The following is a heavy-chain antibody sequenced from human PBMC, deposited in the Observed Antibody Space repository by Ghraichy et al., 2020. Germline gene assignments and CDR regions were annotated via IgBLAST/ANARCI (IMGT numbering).Heavy chain of an antibody. CDR1: DYSISSGYF. CDR2: LYHSGST. V-gene: IGHV4-38-2*01. Sequence: GSLRLSCAVSDYSISSGYFWGWIRQPPGKGLECLGSLYHSGSTYYNPSLKSRVSMSVDTSKNQFSLNLSSVTAADTAVYYCVRGGGIAVAGDWGQGTLVTVSS. D-gene: IGHD6-19*01. CDR3: VRGGGIAVAGD. J-gene: IGHJ4*02.